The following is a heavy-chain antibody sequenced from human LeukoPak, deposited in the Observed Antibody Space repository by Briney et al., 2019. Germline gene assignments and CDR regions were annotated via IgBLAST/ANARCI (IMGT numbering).Heavy chain of an antibody. V-gene: IGHV4-59*12. CDR1: GGSIRSYY. D-gene: IGHD3-22*01. J-gene: IGHJ4*02. CDR2: IFYTGST. Sequence: SETLSLTCTVSGGSIRSYYWSWIRQPPGKGLEWIGYIFYTGSTNYNPSLKSRVTISVDTSKNQLSLKLSSVTAADTAVYYCARANPTYYYDSSGYSLDYWGQGTLVTVSS. CDR3: ARANPTYYYDSSGYSLDY.